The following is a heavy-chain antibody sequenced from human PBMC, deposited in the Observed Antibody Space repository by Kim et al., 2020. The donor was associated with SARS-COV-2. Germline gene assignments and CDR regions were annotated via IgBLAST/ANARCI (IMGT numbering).Heavy chain of an antibody. D-gene: IGHD2-15*01. CDR1: GFTFSSYS. CDR3: ARVQVVVVAATPSHAFDI. V-gene: IGHV3-21*01. CDR2: ISSSSSYI. J-gene: IGHJ3*02. Sequence: GGSLRLSCAASGFTFSSYSMNWVRQAPGKGLEWVSSISSSSSYIYYADSVKGRFTISRDNAKNSLYLQMNSLRAEDTAVYYCARVQVVVVAATPSHAFDIWGQGTMVTVSS.